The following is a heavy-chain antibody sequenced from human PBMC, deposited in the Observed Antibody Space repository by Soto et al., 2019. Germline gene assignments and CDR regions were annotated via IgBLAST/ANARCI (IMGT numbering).Heavy chain of an antibody. Sequence: GGSLRLSCAASGFTFSSYSMNWVRQAPGKGLEWVSSISSSSYIYYADSVKGRFTISRDNAKNSLYLQMNSLRAEDTAVYYCAREAGTTGFDYWGQGTLGTVSS. CDR1: GFTFSSYS. CDR2: ISSSSYI. CDR3: AREAGTTGFDY. D-gene: IGHD1-7*01. J-gene: IGHJ4*02. V-gene: IGHV3-21*01.